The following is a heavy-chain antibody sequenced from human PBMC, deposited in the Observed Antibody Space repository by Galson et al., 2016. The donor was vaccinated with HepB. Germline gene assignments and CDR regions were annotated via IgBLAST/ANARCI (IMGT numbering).Heavy chain of an antibody. CDR1: GFTFSTYW. V-gene: IGHV3-74*01. J-gene: IGHJ4*02. Sequence: SLRLSCAASGFTFSTYWMHWVRQSPGKGLVWVSRINSDGSSTGFADSVKGRFTISRDNAKNTLYLQMNSLRAEDTAVYYCASSVRGSGSPPGGYWGQGPLVTVSS. CDR3: ASSVRGSGSPPGGY. CDR2: INSDGSST. D-gene: IGHD3-10*01.